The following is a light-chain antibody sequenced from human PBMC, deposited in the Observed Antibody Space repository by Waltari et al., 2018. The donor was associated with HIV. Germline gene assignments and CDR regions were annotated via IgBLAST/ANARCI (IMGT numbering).Light chain of an antibody. J-gene: IGLJ1*01. CDR1: SSDVGSYNL. Sequence: QSALTQPASVSGSPGQSITISCTGTSSDVGSYNLVSWYQQHPGKAPKVMIYEGSKRPSGVSNLFSSSKSGNTASLTIAGLQAGDEADYYCCSYTGSSTRRPYVFGTGTKVTVL. CDR2: EGS. V-gene: IGLV2-23*01. CDR3: CSYTGSSTRRPYV.